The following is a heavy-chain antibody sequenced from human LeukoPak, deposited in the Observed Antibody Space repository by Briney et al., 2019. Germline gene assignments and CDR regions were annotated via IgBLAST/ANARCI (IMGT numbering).Heavy chain of an antibody. D-gene: IGHD3-16*01. V-gene: IGHV4-59*01. CDR3: ARHRFGHLFDY. CDR1: GGSISSYY. CDR2: VYHTGHT. J-gene: IGHJ4*02. Sequence: PSETLSLTCTVSGGSISSYYWSWIRQAPGKGLEWIGYVYHTGHTHYSPSLKSRVTVSLDTSRNQVSLILSSVTAADTAVYYCARHRFGHLFDYWGQGTLVFVSS.